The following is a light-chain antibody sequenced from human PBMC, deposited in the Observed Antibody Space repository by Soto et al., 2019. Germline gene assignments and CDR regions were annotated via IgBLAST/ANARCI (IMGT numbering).Light chain of an antibody. CDR1: SSSIGANYD. V-gene: IGLV1-40*01. J-gene: IGLJ1*01. CDR2: VNS. Sequence: QSALMPATSVSGSPGQRVNITCTGSSSSIGANYDVNWYQQPPGTAPKLLIHVNSCRPSGVPDRFSGSKSGTSASLAINGLQAEDEADYYCQSYDSSLSAYVVGRGTK. CDR3: QSYDSSLSAYV.